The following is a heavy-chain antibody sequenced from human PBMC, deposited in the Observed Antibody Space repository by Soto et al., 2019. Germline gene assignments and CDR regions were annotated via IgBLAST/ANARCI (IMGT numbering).Heavy chain of an antibody. CDR2: ISAYNGNT. CDR3: ARVYCSGGSCYLGFGWYYYYMDV. Sequence: QVQLVQSGAEVKKPGASVKVSCKASGYTFTSYGISWVRQAPGQGLEWMGWISAYNGNTNYAQKLQGRVTMTTDTSTSTAYMELRSLRSDDTAVCYCARVYCSGGSCYLGFGWYYYYMDVWGKGTTVTVSS. J-gene: IGHJ6*03. V-gene: IGHV1-18*01. CDR1: GYTFTSYG. D-gene: IGHD2-15*01.